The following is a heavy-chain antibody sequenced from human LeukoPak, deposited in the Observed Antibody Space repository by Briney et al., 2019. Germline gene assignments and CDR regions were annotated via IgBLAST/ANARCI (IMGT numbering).Heavy chain of an antibody. D-gene: IGHD2-2*01. CDR1: GGTFSSYA. CDR2: IIPISGTA. Sequence: SVKVSCKASGGTFSSYAISWVRQAPGQGLEWMGGIIPISGTANYAQKFQGRVTITADESTSTAYMELSSPRSEDTAVYYCARTYSYFGLREVVPAAMPGNWFDPWGQGTLVTVSS. J-gene: IGHJ5*02. V-gene: IGHV1-69*13. CDR3: ARTYSYFGLREVVPAAMPGNWFDP.